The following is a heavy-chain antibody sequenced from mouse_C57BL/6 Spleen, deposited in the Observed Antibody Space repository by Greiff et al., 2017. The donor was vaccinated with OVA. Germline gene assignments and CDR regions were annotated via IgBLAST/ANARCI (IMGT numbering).Heavy chain of an antibody. J-gene: IGHJ3*01. CDR3: ARSYDYDVAWFAY. CDR2: ISYSGST. D-gene: IGHD2-4*01. Sequence: EVHLVESGPGLAKPSQTLSLTCSVTGYSITSDYWNWIRKFPGNKLEYMGYISYSGSTYYNPSLKSRISITRDTSKNQYYLQLNSVTTEDTATYYCARSYDYDVAWFAYWGQGTLVTVSA. CDR1: GYSITSDY. V-gene: IGHV3-8*01.